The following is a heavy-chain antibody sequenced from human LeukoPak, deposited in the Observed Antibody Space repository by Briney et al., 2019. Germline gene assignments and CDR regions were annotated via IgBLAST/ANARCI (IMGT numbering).Heavy chain of an antibody. V-gene: IGHV4-59*01. CDR1: DGSFSSYY. Sequence: SETLSLTCTVSDGSFSSYYWTWIRQPPGKGLEWIGYIDHSGSTNYNPSLKSRVSISSDTSKNQFSLELSSVTAADTAVYYCARLKATVSIHAYFDSWGQGTLVTVSS. CDR2: IDHSGST. J-gene: IGHJ4*02. CDR3: ARLKATVSIHAYFDS. D-gene: IGHD4-17*01.